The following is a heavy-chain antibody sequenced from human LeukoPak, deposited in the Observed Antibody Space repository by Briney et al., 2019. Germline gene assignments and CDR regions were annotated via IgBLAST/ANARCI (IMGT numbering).Heavy chain of an antibody. CDR2: ISYDGSNK. V-gene: IGHV3-30-3*01. J-gene: IGHJ4*02. CDR3: ARGYDSSGLDY. CDR1: GFTFSSSA. D-gene: IGHD3-22*01. Sequence: GGSLRLSCAASGFTFSSSAMSWVRQVPGKGLEWVAVISYDGSNKYYADSVKGRFTISRDNSKNTLYLQMNSLRAEDTAVYYCARGYDSSGLDYWGQGTLVTVSS.